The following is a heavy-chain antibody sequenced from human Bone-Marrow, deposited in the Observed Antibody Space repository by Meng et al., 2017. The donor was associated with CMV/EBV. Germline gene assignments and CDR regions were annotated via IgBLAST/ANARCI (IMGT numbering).Heavy chain of an antibody. Sequence: SVKVSCKASGGTFSRNTFNWVRQAPGQGLEWMGRFIPMVDIAVYAQTFQGRVTITADKSTSTAYMELSSLRSEDTAVYYCARGFVVVPERYYGMDVWGQGTTVTVSS. CDR1: GGTFSRNT. V-gene: IGHV1-69*02. CDR2: FIPMVDIA. D-gene: IGHD2-2*01. CDR3: ARGFVVVPERYYGMDV. J-gene: IGHJ6*02.